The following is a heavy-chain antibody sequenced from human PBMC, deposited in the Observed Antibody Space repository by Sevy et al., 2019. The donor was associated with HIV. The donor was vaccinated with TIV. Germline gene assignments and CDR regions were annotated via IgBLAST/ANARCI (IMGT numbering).Heavy chain of an antibody. Sequence: GGSLRLSCVGSGFTFEDYALHWVRQAPGKGLEWVSGISWNSGSLDYAGSVRGRFTIFRDHAKKTLYLQMDSLRSEDTALYHCVKTPMTEAAPFFDFWGQGTAVTVSS. CDR3: VKTPMTEAAPFFDF. J-gene: IGHJ4*02. CDR1: GFTFEDYA. D-gene: IGHD6-19*01. CDR2: ISWNSGSL. V-gene: IGHV3-9*01.